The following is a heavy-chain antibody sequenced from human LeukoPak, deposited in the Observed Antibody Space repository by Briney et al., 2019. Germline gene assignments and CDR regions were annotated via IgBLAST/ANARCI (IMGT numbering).Heavy chain of an antibody. J-gene: IGHJ6*02. CDR1: GFTFSSYA. V-gene: IGHV3-30*02. D-gene: IGHD3-9*01. CDR2: TRYDESLK. Sequence: GGSLRLSCAASGFTFSSYAMHWVRQAPGKGLEWVAFTRYDESLKYYADSVKGRFTISRDNSKNTLFLQMNSLRAEDTAVYYCARVYYDILTGNSYYGMDVWGQGTTVTVSS. CDR3: ARVYYDILTGNSYYGMDV.